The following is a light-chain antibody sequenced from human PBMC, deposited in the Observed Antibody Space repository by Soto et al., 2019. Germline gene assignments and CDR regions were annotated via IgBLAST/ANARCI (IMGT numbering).Light chain of an antibody. Sequence: EIVLTQSPATLSLSPGERATLSCRASQSVSTYLAWYQQKPGQAPRILIYDASHRATGIPTRFSGSGSGTDFTLTISSLEPEDFAFYYCQQRSDWPPTFGPGTKVDIK. V-gene: IGKV3-11*01. CDR1: QSVSTY. CDR3: QQRSDWPPT. CDR2: DAS. J-gene: IGKJ3*01.